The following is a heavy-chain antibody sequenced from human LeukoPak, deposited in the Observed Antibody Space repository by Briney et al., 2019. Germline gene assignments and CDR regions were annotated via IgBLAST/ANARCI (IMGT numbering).Heavy chain of an antibody. D-gene: IGHD1-26*01. J-gene: IGHJ6*02. CDR3: ARDRPYGVGVYYYYYGMDV. CDR2: INPNSGGT. Sequence: ASVKVSCKASGYTFTGYYMHWVRQAPGQGLEWMGWINPNSGGTNYAQKFQGRVTMTRDTSISTAYMELSRLRSDDTAVYYCARDRPYGVGVYYYYYGMDVWGQGTTVTVSS. V-gene: IGHV1-2*02. CDR1: GYTFTGYY.